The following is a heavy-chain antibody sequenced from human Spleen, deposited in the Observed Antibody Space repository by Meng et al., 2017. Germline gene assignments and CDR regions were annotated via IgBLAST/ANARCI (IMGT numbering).Heavy chain of an antibody. Sequence: SETLSPTCTVPGGSVKSGSYYWNWIRQPPGKGLEWIGEISHSGTPNSNPSLTSRVTMSPDTSKNQFSQKLTSVTAADTAVYYCARRATTVSTGYFDSWGQGALVTVSS. CDR3: ARRATTVSTGYFDS. CDR1: GGSVKSGSYY. CDR2: ISHSGTP. D-gene: IGHD4-17*01. J-gene: IGHJ4*02. V-gene: IGHV4-61*01.